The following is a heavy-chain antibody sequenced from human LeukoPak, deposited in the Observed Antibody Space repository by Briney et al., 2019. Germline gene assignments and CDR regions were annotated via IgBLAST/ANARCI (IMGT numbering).Heavy chain of an antibody. CDR1: GFTFSSYS. CDR3: AREPPYSSSFYYFDY. V-gene: IGHV3-21*01. D-gene: IGHD6-13*01. CDR2: ISSSSSYI. Sequence: GGSLRLSCAASGFTFSSYSMNWVRQAPGKGLEWVSSISSSSSYIYYADSVKGRFTISRDNAKNSLYLQMNSLRAEDTAVYYCAREPPYSSSFYYFDYWGQGTLVTVSS. J-gene: IGHJ4*02.